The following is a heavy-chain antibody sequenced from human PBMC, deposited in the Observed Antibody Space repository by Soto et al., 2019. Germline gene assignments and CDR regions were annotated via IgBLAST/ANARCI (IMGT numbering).Heavy chain of an antibody. CDR1: GFTFSSYE. J-gene: IGHJ5*02. Sequence: GGSLRLSCAASGFTFSSYEMNWVRQAPGKGLEWVSYINSVATTIHYADSVKGRFTISRDDAKNSLYLQMNSLRVEDTGIYYCARGGQVLHYLDYVPPANWCDPWGQGTLVTVSS. D-gene: IGHD3-10*02. CDR2: INSVATTI. CDR3: ARGGQVLHYLDYVPPANWCDP. V-gene: IGHV3-48*03.